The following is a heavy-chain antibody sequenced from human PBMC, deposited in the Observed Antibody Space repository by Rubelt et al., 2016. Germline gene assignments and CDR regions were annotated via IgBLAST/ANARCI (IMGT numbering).Heavy chain of an antibody. Sequence: EVQLVESGGGLVQPGGSLRLSCAASRFTVSSTYMSWVRQAPEKGLEWVSAISGSGGRTYYADSVKGRFTISRDNSKKTLFLQMNSLRAEDTAVYYCLSSLADFDYWGQGTLVTVAS. D-gene: IGHD2/OR15-2a*01. CDR1: RFTVSSTY. CDR3: LSSLADFDY. J-gene: IGHJ4*02. CDR2: ISGSGGRT. V-gene: IGHV3-23*04.